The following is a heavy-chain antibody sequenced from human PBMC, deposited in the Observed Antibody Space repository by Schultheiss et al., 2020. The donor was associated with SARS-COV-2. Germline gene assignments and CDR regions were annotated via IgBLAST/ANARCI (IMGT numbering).Heavy chain of an antibody. CDR2: INPNSGGT. J-gene: IGHJ6*03. D-gene: IGHD2-15*01. CDR1: GYTFTGYY. V-gene: IGHV1-2*06. CDR3: ARTGLLCSGGSCYTDYYYYMDV. Sequence: ASVKVSCKASGYTFTGYYMHWVRQAPGQGLEWMGRINPNSGGTNYAQKFQGRVTMTRDTSISTAYMELRSLRSDDTAVYYCARTGLLCSGGSCYTDYYYYMDVWGKGTTVTVSS.